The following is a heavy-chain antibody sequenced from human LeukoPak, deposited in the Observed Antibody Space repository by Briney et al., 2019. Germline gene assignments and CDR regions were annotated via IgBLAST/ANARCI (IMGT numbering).Heavy chain of an antibody. CDR3: ARDLPGGSYGVVDP. Sequence: ASVKVSCKASGYTFIGYYIHWVRQAPGQGLEWMGWINPNSGGTNYAQKFQGRVTMTRDTSISTAYMELSRLRSDDTAVYYCARDLPGGSYGVVDPWGQGTLVTVSS. J-gene: IGHJ5*02. CDR1: GYTFIGYY. V-gene: IGHV1-2*02. CDR2: INPNSGGT. D-gene: IGHD1-26*01.